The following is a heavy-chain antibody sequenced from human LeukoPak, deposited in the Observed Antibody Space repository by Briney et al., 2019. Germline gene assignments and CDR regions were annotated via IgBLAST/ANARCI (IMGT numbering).Heavy chain of an antibody. V-gene: IGHV3-11*01. CDR2: ISSSGSTI. CDR1: GFTFSDYY. Sequence: GGSLRLSCAASGFTFSDYYMSWIRQAPGKGLEWVSYISSSGSTIYYADSVKGRFTISRDNAKNSLYLQMNSLRAEDTAVYYCARVRDSSNWYVFDIWGQGTMVTVSS. J-gene: IGHJ3*02. CDR3: ARVRDSSNWYVFDI. D-gene: IGHD6-13*01.